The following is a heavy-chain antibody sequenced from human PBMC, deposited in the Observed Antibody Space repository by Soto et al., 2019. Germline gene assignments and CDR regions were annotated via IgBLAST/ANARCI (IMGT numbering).Heavy chain of an antibody. CDR2: IHYSGST. CDR3: ARMIRSYYYGVDV. V-gene: IGHV4-59*01. CDR1: GGSISSYY. J-gene: IGHJ6*02. D-gene: IGHD3-22*01. Sequence: SETLSLTCTVSGGSISSYYWSWIRQPPGKGLEWIGHIHYSGSTNYNPSLESPVTISVDTSKNQLSLNLSSVTAADTAVYYCARMIRSYYYGVDVWGQGTTVTVSS.